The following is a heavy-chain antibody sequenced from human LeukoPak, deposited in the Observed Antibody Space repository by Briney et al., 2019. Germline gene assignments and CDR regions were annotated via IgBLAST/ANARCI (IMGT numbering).Heavy chain of an antibody. Sequence: ASVKVSCKASGYTFTSYDINWVRQATRQWLEWMGWMNPNSGNTGYAQKFQGRVTMTRNTSISTAYMELSSLRSEDTAVYYCARGLLVGGSGSEHDYWGQGTLVTVSS. CDR2: MNPNSGNT. J-gene: IGHJ4*02. V-gene: IGHV1-8*01. CDR1: GYTFTSYD. CDR3: ARGLLVGGSGSEHDY. D-gene: IGHD3-10*01.